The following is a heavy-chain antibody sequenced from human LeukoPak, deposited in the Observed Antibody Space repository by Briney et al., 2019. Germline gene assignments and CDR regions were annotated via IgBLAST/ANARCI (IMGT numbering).Heavy chain of an antibody. CDR1: GFTFSRYW. D-gene: IGHD6-13*01. V-gene: IGHV3-7*03. J-gene: IGHJ4*02. CDR2: IKQDGSEK. CDR3: AKDRPAAVTVTFDY. Sequence: GGSLRLSCAASGFTFSRYWMSWVRQAPGKGLEWVANIKQDGSEKHYVDSVKGRFTISRDNAKNSLYLQMNSLRAEDTAVYYCAKDRPAAVTVTFDYWGQGTLVTVSS.